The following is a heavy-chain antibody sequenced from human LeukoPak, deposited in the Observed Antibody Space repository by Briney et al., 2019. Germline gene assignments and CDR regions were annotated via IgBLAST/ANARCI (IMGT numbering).Heavy chain of an antibody. V-gene: IGHV3-30*02. CDR1: GFTFTYYG. CDR2: IRYDGSDK. J-gene: IGHJ4*02. D-gene: IGHD4-17*01. CDR3: AKEKRGDYDDSGGDFFDS. Sequence: PGGSLRLSCAPSGFTFTYYGIHWVRQAPGKGLQWVAFIRYDGSDKYYADSVKGRFTISRDNSKNTLYLQMNSLRAEDTAVYYCAKEKRGDYDDSGGDFFDSWGQGTLVTVSS.